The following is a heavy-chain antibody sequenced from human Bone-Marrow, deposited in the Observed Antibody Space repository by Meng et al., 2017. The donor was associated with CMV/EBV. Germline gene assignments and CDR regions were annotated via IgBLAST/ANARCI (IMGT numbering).Heavy chain of an antibody. CDR2: ISWNSGSI. D-gene: IGHD5-18*01. CDR3: AKEGRGYSYFDY. CDR1: GFTFDDYA. Sequence: SLKISCAASGFTFDDYAMHWVRQAPGKGLEWVSGISWNSGSIGYADSVKGRFTISRDNVKNSLYLQMNSLRAEDTALYYCAKEGRGYSYFDYWGQGTLVTVSS. J-gene: IGHJ4*02. V-gene: IGHV3-9*01.